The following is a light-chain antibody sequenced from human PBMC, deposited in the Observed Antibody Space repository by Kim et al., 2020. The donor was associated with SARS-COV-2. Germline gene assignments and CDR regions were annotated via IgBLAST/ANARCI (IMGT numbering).Light chain of an antibody. CDR1: NIGSKN. Sequence: SYELTQPLSVSVALGQTARITCGGNNIGSKNVHWYQQKRGQAPVLVIYRDSNRPSGIPERFSGSNSGNTATLTISRAQAGDAADYYCQVWASSTYVFGIG. J-gene: IGLJ1*01. V-gene: IGLV3-9*01. CDR2: RDS. CDR3: QVWASSTYV.